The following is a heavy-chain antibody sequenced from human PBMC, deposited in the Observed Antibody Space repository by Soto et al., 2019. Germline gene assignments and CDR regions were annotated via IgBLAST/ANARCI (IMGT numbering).Heavy chain of an antibody. J-gene: IGHJ6*02. CDR1: GANFNTYA. Sequence: SVKVSCKGFGANFNTYAISWVRQAPGQGPEWLGGIIPMFGTPNYAQKFQGRVRISVDKSTRTAYMELNSLRSEDTAVYYCARGGEVPASIREYYYGLDVWGQGTTVTVSS. CDR2: IIPMFGTP. V-gene: IGHV1-69*06. D-gene: IGHD2-2*02. CDR3: ARGGEVPASIREYYYGLDV.